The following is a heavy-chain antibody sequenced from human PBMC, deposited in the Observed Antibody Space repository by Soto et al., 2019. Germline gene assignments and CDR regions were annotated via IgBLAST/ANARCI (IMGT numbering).Heavy chain of an antibody. V-gene: IGHV3-21*01. Sequence: GGSLRLSCAASGFSFSAFSMNWVRQAPGKGPEWLASIATSESYIYYADSVRGRFTISRDDAKNSVFLQMNSLRPEDTAVYYCARDTILDNWGQGTLVTVSS. CDR1: GFSFSAFS. CDR3: ARDTILDN. J-gene: IGHJ4*02. CDR2: IATSESYI.